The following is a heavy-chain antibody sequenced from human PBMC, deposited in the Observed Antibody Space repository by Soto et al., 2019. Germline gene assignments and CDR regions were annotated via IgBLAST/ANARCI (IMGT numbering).Heavy chain of an antibody. CDR2: SYHSGST. V-gene: IGHV4-4*02. CDR1: GGSISSSNW. J-gene: IGHJ6*02. Sequence: VQLQESGPGLVKPSGTLSLTCAVSGGSISSSNWWSWVRQPPGKWLEWIGESYHSGSTNYNPSLKSSVTISVYKSKIQDSLKLSSVTAADTAVYYCARVLGYCSGGSCYDSTNYYYYGMDVWGQGTTVTVSS. CDR3: ARVLGYCSGGSCYDSTNYYYYGMDV. D-gene: IGHD2-15*01.